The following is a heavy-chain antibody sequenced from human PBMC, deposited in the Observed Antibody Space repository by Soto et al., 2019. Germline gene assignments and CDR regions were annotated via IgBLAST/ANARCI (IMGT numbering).Heavy chain of an antibody. J-gene: IGHJ4*02. CDR2: INAGNGNT. V-gene: IGHV1-3*01. CDR3: ASLLGGVTTYDH. CDR1: GYTFISYA. D-gene: IGHD3-10*01. Sequence: ASVKVSCKASGYTFISYAMNWVRQAPGQRLEWMGWINAGNGNTKYSQKFQGRVTITRDTSASTGYMEMNTLRAEDTALYYCASLLGGVTTYDHWGQGTMVTVSS.